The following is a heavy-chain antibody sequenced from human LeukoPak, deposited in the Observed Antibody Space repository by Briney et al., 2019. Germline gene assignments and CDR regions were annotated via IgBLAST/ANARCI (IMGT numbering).Heavy chain of an antibody. CDR3: ARGVLVPAAAYYFDY. Sequence: GASVKVSCNASGGTFSSYAISWVRQAPGQGLEWMGGIIPIFGTANYAQKFQGRVTITTDESTSTAYMELISLRSEDTALYYCARGVLVPAAAYYFDYWGQGTLVTVSS. J-gene: IGHJ4*02. CDR1: GGTFSSYA. CDR2: IIPIFGTA. V-gene: IGHV1-69*05. D-gene: IGHD2-2*01.